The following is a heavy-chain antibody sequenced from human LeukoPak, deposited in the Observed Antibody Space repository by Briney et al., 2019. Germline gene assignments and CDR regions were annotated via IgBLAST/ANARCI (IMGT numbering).Heavy chain of an antibody. V-gene: IGHV3-7*01. Sequence: GGSLRLSCAVSGFTFSSDWMSWVRQAPGKGVEWVANIKKDGSEKYYVDSVKGRFTISRDNAKNSLYLQMNSLRAEDTAVYYCARFGYSSGWSFDYWGQGTLVTVSS. CDR2: IKKDGSEK. J-gene: IGHJ4*02. D-gene: IGHD6-19*01. CDR1: GFTFSSDW. CDR3: ARFGYSSGWSFDY.